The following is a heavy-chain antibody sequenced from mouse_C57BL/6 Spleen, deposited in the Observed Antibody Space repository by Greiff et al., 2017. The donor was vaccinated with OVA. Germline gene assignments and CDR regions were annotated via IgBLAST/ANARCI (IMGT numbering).Heavy chain of an antibody. CDR1: GYTFTSYW. J-gene: IGHJ1*03. Sequence: QVQLQQPGAELVMPGASVKLSCKASGYTFTSYWMHWVKQRPGQGLEWIGEIAPSDSYTNYNQKFKGKSTLTVDKSSSTAYMQLSSLTSEDSAVYYCARSGYDYDVRYFDVWGTGTTVTVSS. CDR2: IAPSDSYT. D-gene: IGHD2-4*01. CDR3: ARSGYDYDVRYFDV. V-gene: IGHV1-69*01.